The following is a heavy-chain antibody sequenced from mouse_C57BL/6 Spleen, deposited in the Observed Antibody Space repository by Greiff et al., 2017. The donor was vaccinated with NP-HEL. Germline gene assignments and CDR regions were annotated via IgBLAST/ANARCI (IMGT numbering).Heavy chain of an antibody. CDR3: ASIYYYGQDYAMDY. V-gene: IGHV5-17*01. J-gene: IGHJ4*01. CDR1: GFTFSDYG. D-gene: IGHD1-1*01. Sequence: EVKLMESGGGLVKPGGSLKLSCAASGFTFSDYGMHWVRQAPEKGLEWVAYISSGSSTIYYADTVKGRFTISRDNAKNTLFLQMTSLRSEDTAMYYCASIYYYGQDYAMDYWGQGTSVTVSS. CDR2: ISSGSSTI.